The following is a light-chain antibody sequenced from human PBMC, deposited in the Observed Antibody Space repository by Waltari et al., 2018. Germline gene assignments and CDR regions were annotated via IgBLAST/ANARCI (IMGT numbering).Light chain of an antibody. Sequence: EIVMTQSPATLSVSPGERATLSCRASQSFSSNLAWYQQKPGQAPRLLIYCASTRANGIPARFSGGGSGTEFTLTISSLQSEDFTVYYCQQYNNWPLTFGGGTKVEIK. CDR1: QSFSSN. CDR2: CAS. CDR3: QQYNNWPLT. V-gene: IGKV3-15*01. J-gene: IGKJ4*01.